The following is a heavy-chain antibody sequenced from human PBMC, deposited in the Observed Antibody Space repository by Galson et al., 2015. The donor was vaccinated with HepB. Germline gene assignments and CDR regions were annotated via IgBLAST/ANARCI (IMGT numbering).Heavy chain of an antibody. D-gene: IGHD4-11*01. Sequence: SLRLSCAASGFTFSSYGMHWVRQAPGKGLEWVAVIWYDGSNKYYADSVKGRSTISRDNSKNTLYLQMNSLRAEDTAVYYCARDLGGSRAVTPDYWGQGTLVTVSS. CDR2: IWYDGSNK. CDR3: ARDLGGSRAVTPDY. J-gene: IGHJ4*02. CDR1: GFTFSSYG. V-gene: IGHV3-33*01.